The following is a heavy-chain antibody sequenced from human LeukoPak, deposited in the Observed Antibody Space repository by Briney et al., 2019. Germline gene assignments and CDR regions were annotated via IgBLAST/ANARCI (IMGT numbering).Heavy chain of an antibody. CDR1: GFTFSDYY. D-gene: IGHD1-26*01. CDR2: ISSSGSTI. Sequence: GGSLRLSCAASGFTFSDYYMSWIRQAPGKGLEWVSYISSSGSTIYYADSVKGRFTISRDNSKNSLYLQMNSLKTEDTALYYCAKGGRGNYGQFDYWGQGTLVTVSS. J-gene: IGHJ4*02. V-gene: IGHV3-11*01. CDR3: AKGGRGNYGQFDY.